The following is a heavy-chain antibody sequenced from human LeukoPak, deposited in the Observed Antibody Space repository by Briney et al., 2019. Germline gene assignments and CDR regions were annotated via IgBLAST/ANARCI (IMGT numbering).Heavy chain of an antibody. Sequence: PSETLSHTCTVSGGSISSYYWSWIRQPPGKGLEWIGYIYYSGSTNYNPSLKSRVTISVDTSKNQFSLKLSSVTAADKAVYYCARSCRILDIVAAIRARLGGNGFDIWGQGTMVTVSS. CDR2: IYYSGST. CDR3: ARSCRILDIVAAIRARLGGNGFDI. D-gene: IGHD5-12*01. CDR1: GGSISSYY. V-gene: IGHV4-59*01. J-gene: IGHJ3*02.